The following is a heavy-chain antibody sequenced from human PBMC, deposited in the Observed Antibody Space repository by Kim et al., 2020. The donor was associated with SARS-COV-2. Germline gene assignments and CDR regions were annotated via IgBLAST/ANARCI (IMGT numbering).Heavy chain of an antibody. CDR3: TTDALLDSYGSGTYSKSGYGFKN. CDR2: FKNKADGGTT. J-gene: IGHJ3*01. CDR1: GFHFADAW. D-gene: IGHD2-15*01. V-gene: IGHV3-15*01. Sequence: GGSLRLSCAASGFHFADAWMSWVRQTPGKGLEWVGRFKNKADGGTTEYAAPVKGRFTISRDDSKNMLYLEMNSLQVEDTAVYYCTTDALLDSYGSGTYSKSGYGFKNGGQGPVVTVSS.